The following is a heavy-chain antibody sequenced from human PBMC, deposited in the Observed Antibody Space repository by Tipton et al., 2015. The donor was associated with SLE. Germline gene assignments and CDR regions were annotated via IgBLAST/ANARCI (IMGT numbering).Heavy chain of an antibody. Sequence: SLRLSCAASGFTFSSYDMHWVRQAPGKGLEWVAVISYDGSNKYYADSVEGRFTISRDNSKNTLYLQMNSLRAEDTAVYYCAGRIGGYYGMDVWGQGTTVTVSS. CDR3: AGRIGGYYGMDV. J-gene: IGHJ6*02. CDR2: ISYDGSNK. D-gene: IGHD2-15*01. V-gene: IGHV3-30*04. CDR1: GFTFSSYD.